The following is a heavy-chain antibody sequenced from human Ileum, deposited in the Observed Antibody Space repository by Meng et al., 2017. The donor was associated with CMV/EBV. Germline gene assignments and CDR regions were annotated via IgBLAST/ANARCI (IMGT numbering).Heavy chain of an antibody. V-gene: IGHV1-69*05. Sequence: TVYNYAISGVRQAPGQGLEWVGGIIPVLRSTNYAQKFQGRVTLTTDESSNTAYMELSSLRSEDTAVYYCATFTDFWSGYYRGWLDPWGQGTLVTVSS. CDR1: TVYNYA. CDR2: IIPVLRST. CDR3: ATFTDFWSGYYRGWLDP. D-gene: IGHD3-3*01. J-gene: IGHJ5*02.